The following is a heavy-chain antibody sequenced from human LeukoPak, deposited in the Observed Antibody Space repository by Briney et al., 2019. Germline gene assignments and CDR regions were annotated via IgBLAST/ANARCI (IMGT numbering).Heavy chain of an antibody. CDR3: AKGGSSSPRSTFDY. CDR1: GNYW. Sequence: GGSLRLSCAASGNYWMHWVRQAPGKGLGWVSHINSDGSWTGYADSVKGRFTISKDNAKNTVYLQMNSLRAEDTAVYYCAKGGSSSPRSTFDYWGQGTLLTVPS. CDR2: INSDGSWT. D-gene: IGHD6-13*01. V-gene: IGHV3-74*01. J-gene: IGHJ4*02.